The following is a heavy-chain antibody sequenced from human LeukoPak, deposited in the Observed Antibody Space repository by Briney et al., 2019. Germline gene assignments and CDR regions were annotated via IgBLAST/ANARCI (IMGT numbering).Heavy chain of an antibody. D-gene: IGHD2-2*02. CDR1: GGSISSYY. V-gene: IGHV4-59*01. Sequence: PSETLSLTCTVSGGSISSYYWSWIRQPPGKGLVGIGYIYYSGSTNYNPSLKSRVTISVDTSKNQLSLKLSSVTAADTAVYHCARVRCSSTSCYKEDAFDIWGQGTMVTVSS. J-gene: IGHJ3*02. CDR2: IYYSGST. CDR3: ARVRCSSTSCYKEDAFDI.